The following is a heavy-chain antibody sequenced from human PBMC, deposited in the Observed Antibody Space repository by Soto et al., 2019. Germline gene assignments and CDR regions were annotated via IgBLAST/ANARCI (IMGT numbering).Heavy chain of an antibody. V-gene: IGHV1-18*01. J-gene: IGHJ5*02. CDR1: GYTFFTYG. D-gene: IGHD6-6*01. CDR2: ISTYDGNT. Sequence: PSVKVSCKASGYTFFTYGITWVRQAPGQGLEWMGWISTYDGNTDYAQKLQGRVTMTTDTSTRTAYMELRSLRSDDTAVYYCARKSSSSSWFDPWGLGTLVTVSS. CDR3: ARKSSSSSWFDP.